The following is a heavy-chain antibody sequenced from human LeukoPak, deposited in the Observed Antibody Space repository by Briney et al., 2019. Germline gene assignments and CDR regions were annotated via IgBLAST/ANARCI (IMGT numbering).Heavy chain of an antibody. Sequence: RSLRLSCAASGFTFSSYGMHWVRQAPGKGLEWVAVIWYDGSNKYYADSVKGRFTISRDNSKNTLYLQMNSLRAEDTAVYYCARVYSSSWPHYYYYYMDVWGKGTTVTVSS. V-gene: IGHV3-33*01. D-gene: IGHD6-13*01. CDR3: ARVYSSSWPHYYYYYMDV. CDR1: GFTFSSYG. J-gene: IGHJ6*03. CDR2: IWYDGSNK.